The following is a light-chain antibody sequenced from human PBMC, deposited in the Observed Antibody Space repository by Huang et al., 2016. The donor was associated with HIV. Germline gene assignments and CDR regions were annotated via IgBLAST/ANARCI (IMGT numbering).Light chain of an antibody. CDR3: QQYGDPFT. CDR2: GAS. J-gene: IGKJ4*01. CDR1: QVVGSTY. Sequence: TLSLSLGERATLSCRASQVVGSTYLAWYQQKPGQAPRLLIFGASSRAPGIPDRFSGSGSGTDFTLTISRLEPEDFAVYYCQQYGDPFTFGGGTKVEVK. V-gene: IGKV3-20*01.